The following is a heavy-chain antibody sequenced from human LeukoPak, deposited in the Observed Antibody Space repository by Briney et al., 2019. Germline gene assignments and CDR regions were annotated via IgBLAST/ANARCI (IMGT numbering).Heavy chain of an antibody. Sequence: GGSLRLSCVASGFTFSSHWMSWVRQAPGKGLEWVSCISSGSHTISYADSVKGRFTISRDNAKNSLYLQMNSLRAEDTAVYYCATLNYYSGSGSYYSDYWGQGTLVTVSS. D-gene: IGHD3-10*01. CDR2: ISSGSHTI. CDR1: GFTFSSHW. V-gene: IGHV3-48*04. CDR3: ATLNYYSGSGSYYSDY. J-gene: IGHJ4*02.